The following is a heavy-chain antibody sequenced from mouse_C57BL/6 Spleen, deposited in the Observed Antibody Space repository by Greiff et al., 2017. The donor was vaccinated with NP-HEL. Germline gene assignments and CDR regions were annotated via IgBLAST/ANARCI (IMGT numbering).Heavy chain of an antibody. Sequence: QVQLKESGAELVRPGTSVKVSCKASGYAFTNYLIEWVKQRPGQGLEWIGVINPGSGGTNYNEKFKGKATLTADKSSSTAYMQLSSLTSEDSAVYFWASLTGTFAYWGQGTLVTVSA. CDR2: INPGSGGT. J-gene: IGHJ3*01. V-gene: IGHV1-54*01. CDR1: GYAFTNYL. CDR3: ASLTGTFAY. D-gene: IGHD4-1*01.